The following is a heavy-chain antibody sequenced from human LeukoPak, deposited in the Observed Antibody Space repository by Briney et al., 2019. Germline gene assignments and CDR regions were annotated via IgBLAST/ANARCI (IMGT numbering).Heavy chain of an antibody. CDR1: GYTLTELS. J-gene: IGHJ4*02. V-gene: IGHV1-24*01. CDR2: FDPEDGET. Sequence: ASVKVSCKVSGYTLTELSMHWVRQAPGKGLEWMGGFDPEDGETIYAQKFQGRVTMTEDTSTDTAYMELSSLRSEDTAVYCCATVGWDSSGWYPDYWGQGTLVTVSS. CDR3: ATVGWDSSGWYPDY. D-gene: IGHD6-19*01.